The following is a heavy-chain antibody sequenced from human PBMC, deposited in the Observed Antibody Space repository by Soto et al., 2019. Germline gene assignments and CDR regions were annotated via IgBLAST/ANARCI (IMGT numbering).Heavy chain of an antibody. Sequence: EVQLVESGGGLVQPGGSLKLSCAASGFIFSGSAMHWVRQASGEGLERVGRIRSKANSYATAYAVSVKGKLTISRDDLRNTAHLPMHRIKTEGTALYYCARAMFNISSAHIQGAAYWGQGTGVTAPS. CDR1: GFIFSGSA. V-gene: IGHV3-73*02. CDR3: ARAMFNISSAHIQGAAY. J-gene: IGHJ4*02. CDR2: IRSKANSYAT. D-gene: IGHD1-26*01.